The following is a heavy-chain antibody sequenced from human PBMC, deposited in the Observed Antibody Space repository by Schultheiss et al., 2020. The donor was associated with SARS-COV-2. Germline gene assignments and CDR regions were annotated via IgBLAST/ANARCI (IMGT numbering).Heavy chain of an antibody. J-gene: IGHJ4*02. CDR2: IYYSGST. V-gene: IGHV4-31*11. Sequence: SETLSLTCAVYGGSFSGYYWSWIRQHPGKGLEWIGYIYYSGSTYYNPSLKSRVTISVDTSKNQFSLKLSSVTAADTAVYYCARQTRRDGYNCNYWGQGTLVTVSS. CDR1: GGSFSGYY. CDR3: ARQTRRDGYNCNY. D-gene: IGHD5-24*01.